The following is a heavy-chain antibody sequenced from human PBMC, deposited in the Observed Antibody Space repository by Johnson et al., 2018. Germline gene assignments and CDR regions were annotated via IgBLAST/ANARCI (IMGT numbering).Heavy chain of an antibody. D-gene: IGHD3-22*01. V-gene: IGHV1-8*01. J-gene: IGHJ1*01. CDR2: INPNSGNI. Sequence: QVQLVQSGAEVKTPGASVKVSCTASGYTFTSYDINWVRQATGQGLEWMGWINPNSGNITQAQRSQGRVTMTRNTSISTAYMDLSSLRSEDTAVYYCARGDYFHSSGYYYVPEYFQHWGQGTLVTVSS. CDR1: GYTFTSYD. CDR3: ARGDYFHSSGYYYVPEYFQH.